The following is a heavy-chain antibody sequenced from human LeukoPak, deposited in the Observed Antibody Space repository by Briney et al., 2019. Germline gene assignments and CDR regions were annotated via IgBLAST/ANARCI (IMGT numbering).Heavy chain of an antibody. J-gene: IGHJ4*02. D-gene: IGHD1-1*01. V-gene: IGHV4-59*01. CDR2: IHYTGKN. CDR3: AKWHEGQLAFDS. CDR1: GDSITSYY. Sequence: PSETLSLTCTVSGDSITSYYWNWVRQPPGKGLEWIGYIHYTGKNYYNTSLKSRVTMSVDMSKSQFSLKLSSVTAADTAVYYCAKWHEGQLAFDSWGQGTLVTVSS.